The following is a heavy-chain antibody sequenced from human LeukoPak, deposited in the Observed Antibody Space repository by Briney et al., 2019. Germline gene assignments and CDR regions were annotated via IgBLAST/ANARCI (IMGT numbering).Heavy chain of an antibody. V-gene: IGHV4-4*07. CDR1: GGSISSYY. J-gene: IGHJ4*02. D-gene: IGHD3-10*01. CDR2: IYTSGST. CDR3: AREGMIWFGESPFYY. Sequence: SETLSLTCTVAGGSISSYYWSWIRQPAGKGVEWIGRIYTSGSTNYNPSLKRRATISVEKSKNKCSLKRSSVAAADTAVYYCAREGMIWFGESPFYYWGQGTLVTVSS.